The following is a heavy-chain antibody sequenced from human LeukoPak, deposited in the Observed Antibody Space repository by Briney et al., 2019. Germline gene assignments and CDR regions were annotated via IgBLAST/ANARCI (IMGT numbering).Heavy chain of an antibody. Sequence: SETLSLTCTVSGGSITSYYWSWIRQPAGKGLEWIGRIHTGGSTNYNPSLKSRVTMSVDTSKNQFSLKLTSVTATDTAMYYCASSFAVAGYYHGMDVWGQGTMVTVSS. D-gene: IGHD3-3*01. J-gene: IGHJ6*02. CDR2: IHTGGST. V-gene: IGHV4-4*07. CDR3: ASSFAVAGYYHGMDV. CDR1: GGSITSYY.